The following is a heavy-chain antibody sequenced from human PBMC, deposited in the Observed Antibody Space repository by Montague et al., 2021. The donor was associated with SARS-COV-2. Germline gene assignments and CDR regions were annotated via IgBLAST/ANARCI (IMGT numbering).Heavy chain of an antibody. J-gene: IGHJ3*01. CDR2: VFYSGNT. CDR3: ARRHYCSSIICYNYGIDV. D-gene: IGHD2-2*01. Sequence: SETLSLTCTVSGGSIGAGYYFWSWIRQSPGKGLAWLGTVFYSGNTYYTPSIKSRVTISVDTSTNQFSLKLTSVTVAETASYSCARRHYCSSIICYNYGIDVWGQGTMVTVSS. CDR1: GGSIGAGYYF. V-gene: IGHV4-39*01.